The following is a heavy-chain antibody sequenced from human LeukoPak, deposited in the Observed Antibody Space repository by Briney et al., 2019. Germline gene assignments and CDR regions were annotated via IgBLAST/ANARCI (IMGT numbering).Heavy chain of an antibody. CDR3: ARASPPLGIIDSNYFDY. J-gene: IGHJ4*02. Sequence: GASVKVSCTASGYTFTSYYMHWVRQAPGQGLEWMGIINPSGGSTSYAQKFQGRVTMARDMSTSTVYMELSSLRSEDTAVYYCARASPPLGIIDSNYFDYWGQGTLVTVSS. D-gene: IGHD3-16*01. V-gene: IGHV1-46*01. CDR1: GYTFTSYY. CDR2: INPSGGST.